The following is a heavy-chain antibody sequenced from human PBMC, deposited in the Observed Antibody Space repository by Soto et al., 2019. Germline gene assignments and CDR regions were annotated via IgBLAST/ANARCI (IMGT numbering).Heavy chain of an antibody. D-gene: IGHD3-3*01. Sequence: SETLSLTCTVSGGSISSYYWSWIRQPPGKGLEWIGYIYYSGSTNYNPSLKSRVTISVDTSKNQFSLKLSSVTAADTAVYYCAREALTFTIFGVVIRYYGMDVWGQGTTVTVSS. J-gene: IGHJ6*02. CDR2: IYYSGST. CDR1: GGSISSYY. CDR3: AREALTFTIFGVVIRYYGMDV. V-gene: IGHV4-59*01.